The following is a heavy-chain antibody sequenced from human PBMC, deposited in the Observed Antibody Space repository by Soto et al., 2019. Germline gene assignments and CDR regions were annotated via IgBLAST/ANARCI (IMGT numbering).Heavy chain of an antibody. J-gene: IGHJ4*02. D-gene: IGHD5-12*01. V-gene: IGHV3-49*03. Sequence: SLRLSCTASGFTFGDYAMSWFRQAPGKGLEWVGFIRSKAYGGTTEYAASVKGRFTISRDDSKSIAYLQMNSLKTEDTAVYYCTRAVGYSGYDFDYWGQGTLVTVSS. CDR2: IRSKAYGGTT. CDR3: TRAVGYSGYDFDY. CDR1: GFTFGDYA.